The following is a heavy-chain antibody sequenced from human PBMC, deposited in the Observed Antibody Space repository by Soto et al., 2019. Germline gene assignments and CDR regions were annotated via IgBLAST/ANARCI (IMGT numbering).Heavy chain of an antibody. D-gene: IGHD3-22*01. CDR1: GYTFTNYG. J-gene: IGHJ6*02. V-gene: IGHV1-18*01. CDR2: ISAYNGNT. CDR3: ARPIVVISGAYYYGMDV. Sequence: GASVKVSCKASGYTFTNYGINWVRQAPGQGLEWMGWISAYNGNTNYAQKLQGRVTMTTDTSTSTAYMELRSLRSDDTAVYYCARPIVVISGAYYYGMDVWGQGTTVTVSS.